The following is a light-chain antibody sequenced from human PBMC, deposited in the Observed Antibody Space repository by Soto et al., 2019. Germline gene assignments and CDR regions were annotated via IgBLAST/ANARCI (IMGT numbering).Light chain of an antibody. V-gene: IGKV3-11*01. Sequence: EIVLTQSTATLSLSPGERATLSCRASQSVSSYLAWYQQKPGQAPRLLIYDASNRATGIPARFSGSGSGTDFTLTISSLEPEYFAVYYCQHRSDWPPWTFGQGTKVEIK. J-gene: IGKJ1*01. CDR3: QHRSDWPPWT. CDR2: DAS. CDR1: QSVSSY.